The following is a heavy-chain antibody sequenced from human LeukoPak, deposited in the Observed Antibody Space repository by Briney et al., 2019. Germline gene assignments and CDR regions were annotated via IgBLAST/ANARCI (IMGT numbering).Heavy chain of an antibody. Sequence: GRSLRLSCVASGFTFRNHGMHWVRQAPGKGLEWLAVASSDEINQSYADSVKGRFIISRDNAKNSLYLQMNSLRVEDTAVYYCARDGYCSSGSCHPFDYWGQGTLVTVSS. CDR3: ARDGYCSSGSCHPFDY. V-gene: IGHV3-30*03. CDR1: GFTFRNHG. D-gene: IGHD2-15*01. CDR2: ASSDEINQ. J-gene: IGHJ4*02.